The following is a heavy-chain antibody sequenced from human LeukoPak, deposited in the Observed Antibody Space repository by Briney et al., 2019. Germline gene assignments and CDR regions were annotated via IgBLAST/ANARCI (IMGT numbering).Heavy chain of an antibody. CDR1: GGSISSSSYY. CDR3: ARVPVRGAAYYYYGMDV. CDR2: IYYSGST. Sequence: SETLSLTCTVSGGSISSSSYYWGWIRQPPGKGLEWIGSIYYSGSTYYNPSLKSRVTISVDTSKNQFSLKLSSVTAADTAVYYCARVPVRGAAYYYYGMDVWGQGTTVTVSS. D-gene: IGHD3-10*01. V-gene: IGHV4-39*07. J-gene: IGHJ6*02.